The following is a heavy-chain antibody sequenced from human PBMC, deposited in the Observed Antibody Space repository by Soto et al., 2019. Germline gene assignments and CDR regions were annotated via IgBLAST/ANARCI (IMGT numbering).Heavy chain of an antibody. J-gene: IGHJ2*01. V-gene: IGHV1-69*12. CDR3: ARGNHRWLQLWYFDV. D-gene: IGHD5-12*01. CDR2: IIPIFGTA. Sequence: QVQLVQSGAEVKKPGSSVTVSCKASGGTFSSYTISWVRQAPGQGLEWIGGIIPIFGTANYAQKFQGRVTISADESTSTAYMELSSLRSEDTAVYYCARGNHRWLQLWYFDVWGRGTLVTVSS. CDR1: GGTFSSYT.